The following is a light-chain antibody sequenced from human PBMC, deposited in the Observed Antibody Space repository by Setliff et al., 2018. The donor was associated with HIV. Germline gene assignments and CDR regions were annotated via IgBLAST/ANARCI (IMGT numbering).Light chain of an antibody. CDR2: EVS. CDR1: SSDVGGYDY. Sequence: QSALTQPDSVSGSPGQSITISCTGTSSDVGGYDYVSCYQLHPGKTPKLMIFEVSNRPSGVSYRFSGSKSGHTASLTISGLRPEDEGDYFCCSYTSTSARVFGTGTKVTVL. V-gene: IGLV2-14*01. J-gene: IGLJ1*01. CDR3: CSYTSTSARV.